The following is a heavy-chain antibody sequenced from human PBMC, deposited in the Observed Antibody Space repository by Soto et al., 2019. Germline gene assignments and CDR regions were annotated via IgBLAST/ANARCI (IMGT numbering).Heavy chain of an antibody. J-gene: IGHJ5*02. CDR2: MNPNSGNT. V-gene: IGHV1-8*01. D-gene: IGHD3-10*01. CDR1: GYTFTSYD. Sequence: QVQLVQSGAEVKKPGASVKVSCKASGYTFTSYDINWVRQATGQGLEWMGWMNPNSGNTGYAQKFKGRVTMTRNTTISTADMELSGISSEDKAVDYCARGSRGGRFDPWGQGTLVTVSS. CDR3: ARGSRGGRFDP.